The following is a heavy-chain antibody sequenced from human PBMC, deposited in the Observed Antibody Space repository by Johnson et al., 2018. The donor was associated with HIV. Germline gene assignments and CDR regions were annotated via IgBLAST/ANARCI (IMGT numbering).Heavy chain of an antibody. V-gene: IGHV3-13*01. Sequence: VQLVESGGGLVQPGGSLRLSCAASGFTFSSYDMHWVRQATGKGLEWVSAIGTAGDTYYPGSVKGRFTISRENAKNSLYLQMNSLRAGDTAVYYCARIVGATLAFDIWGQGTMVTVSS. CDR2: IGTAGDT. CDR1: GFTFSSYD. J-gene: IGHJ3*02. D-gene: IGHD1-26*01. CDR3: ARIVGATLAFDI.